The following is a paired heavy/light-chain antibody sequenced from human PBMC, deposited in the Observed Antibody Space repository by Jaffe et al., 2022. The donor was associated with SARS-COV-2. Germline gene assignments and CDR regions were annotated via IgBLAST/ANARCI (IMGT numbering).Light chain of an antibody. J-gene: IGKJ1*01. CDR2: GAS. CDR1: QSVSNN. V-gene: IGKV3-15*01. CDR3: QQYNNWPQT. Sequence: EIVMTQSPATLSVSPGERATLSCRASQSVSNNLAWYQQKPGQAPRLLIYGASIRVTGIPARFSGSGSGTEFTLTISSLQSEDFAIYSCQQYNNWPQTFGQGTKVEIK.
Heavy chain of an antibody. Sequence: QVYLVQSGAEVKKPGASVRVSCKASGDTFTKYPMHWLRQAPGQRLEWMGWITAGNGKTEYSQKFQDRVTITRDTSANTGYMDLSSLRSEDTAVYHCASRPPEWNSPKCPLDYWGQGTLVTVSS. D-gene: IGHD3-3*01. CDR3: ASRPPEWNSPKCPLDY. CDR1: GDTFTKYP. V-gene: IGHV1-3*01. J-gene: IGHJ4*02. CDR2: ITAGNGKT.